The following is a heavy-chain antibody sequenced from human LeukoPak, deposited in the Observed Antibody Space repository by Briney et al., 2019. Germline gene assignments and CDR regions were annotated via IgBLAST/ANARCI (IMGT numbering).Heavy chain of an antibody. V-gene: IGHV4-34*01. CDR3: AREESESCRGGSCLDY. CDR1: GGSFSGYY. CDR2: INHSGST. D-gene: IGHD2-15*01. Sequence: SETLSLTCAVYGGSFSGYYWSWIRQPPGKGLEWIGEINHSGSTNYNPSLKSRVTLSVDTSKNQFSLKLSSVTAPDTAVYSCAREESESCRGGSCLDYWGQGPLVTASS. J-gene: IGHJ4*02.